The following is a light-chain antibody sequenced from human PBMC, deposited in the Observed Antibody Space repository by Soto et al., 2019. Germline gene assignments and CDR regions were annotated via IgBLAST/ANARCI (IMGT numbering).Light chain of an antibody. CDR3: QSADISGPYV. J-gene: IGLJ1*01. Sequence: SYELTQPPSVSVSPGQTARSTCSGDGLTKQYAYWYQQKPGHAPVLVIYKDSERPSGIPERFSGSSSGTTVTLTISGVQAEDEADYYCQSADISGPYVFGIGTKLTVL. CDR2: KDS. CDR1: GLTKQY. V-gene: IGLV3-25*03.